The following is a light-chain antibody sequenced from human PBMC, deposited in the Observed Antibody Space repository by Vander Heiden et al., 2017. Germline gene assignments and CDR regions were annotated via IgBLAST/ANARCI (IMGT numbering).Light chain of an antibody. Sequence: IVLTQSPATLSLSPGEIATLPCRASQNIGIDLAWYQHKPGQAPRLLISDASDRATGIPARFSGSGSGTDFTLTISSLEPEDVAVYYCQQRNGWPLTFGGGTKMDIK. CDR2: DAS. CDR1: QNIGID. CDR3: QQRNGWPLT. V-gene: IGKV3-11*01. J-gene: IGKJ4*01.